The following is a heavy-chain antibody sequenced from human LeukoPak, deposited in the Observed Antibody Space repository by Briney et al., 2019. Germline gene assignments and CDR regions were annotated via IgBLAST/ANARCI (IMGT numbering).Heavy chain of an antibody. D-gene: IGHD3-16*01. CDR1: GFTFSSHA. CDR2: IAYDASNE. J-gene: IGHJ4*02. V-gene: IGHV3-30-3*01. CDR3: AKVTGGDMITYGGVDY. Sequence: GGSLRLSCVASGFTFSSHAMHWVRQAPGKGLEWVAVIAYDASNEYYADSVKGRFTISRDNSKNTLYLQMDSLRVEDTAVHYCAKVTGGDMITYGGVDYWGQGTLVTVSS.